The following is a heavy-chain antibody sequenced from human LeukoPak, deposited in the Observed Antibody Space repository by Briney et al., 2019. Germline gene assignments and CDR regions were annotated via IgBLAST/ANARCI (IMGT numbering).Heavy chain of an antibody. CDR1: GYTFTSYS. Sequence: GASVKVSCKASGYTFTSYSISWVRQAPGQGLEWMGWISAYNGNTNYAQKLQGRVTMTTDTSTSTAYMELRGLRSDDTAVYYCARDQNYDFWSGYYTGGGGYYYYYMDVWGKGTTVTVSS. CDR3: ARDQNYDFWSGYYTGGGGYYYYYMDV. J-gene: IGHJ6*03. CDR2: ISAYNGNT. V-gene: IGHV1-18*01. D-gene: IGHD3-3*01.